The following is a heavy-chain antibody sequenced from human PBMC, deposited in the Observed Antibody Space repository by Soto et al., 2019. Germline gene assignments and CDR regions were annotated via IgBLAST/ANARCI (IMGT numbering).Heavy chain of an antibody. CDR1: GFTFSSYW. D-gene: IGHD3-22*01. Sequence: GGSLRLSCAASGFTFSSYWMHWVRQAPGKGLVWVSRINSDGSSTSYADSVKGRFTISRDNAKNTLYLQMNSLRAEDTAVYYCAREYYYDSSGYDYGMDVWGQGPTITFFS. CDR3: AREYYYDSSGYDYGMDV. J-gene: IGHJ6*02. V-gene: IGHV3-74*01. CDR2: INSDGSST.